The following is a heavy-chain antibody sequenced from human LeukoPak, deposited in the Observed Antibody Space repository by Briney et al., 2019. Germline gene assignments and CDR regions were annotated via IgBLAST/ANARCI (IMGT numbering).Heavy chain of an antibody. CDR2: INHSGSI. J-gene: IGHJ4*02. CDR1: GGSFSGHY. V-gene: IGHV4-34*01. Sequence: SETLSLTCAVFGGSFSGHYWSWIRQPPGKGLEWIGEINHSGSINYNSSLKSRVTISVDTSKNQFSLKLSSVTAADTAVYYCARAVGGDGSGSLWGPGALVTVSS. D-gene: IGHD3-10*01. CDR3: ARAVGGDGSGSL.